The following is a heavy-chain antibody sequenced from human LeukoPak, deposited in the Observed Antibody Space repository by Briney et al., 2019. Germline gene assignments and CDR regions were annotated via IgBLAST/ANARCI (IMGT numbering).Heavy chain of an antibody. CDR3: AKVLYGGNRFDY. Sequence: QPGASLRLSCAASGFTFSSYAMSWVRQAPGKGLEWVSAISGSGGSTYYADSVKGRFTISRDNSKNTLYLQMTSLRAEDTAVYYCAKVLYGGNRFDYWGPGTLVTVSS. J-gene: IGHJ4*02. V-gene: IGHV3-23*01. CDR1: GFTFSSYA. CDR2: ISGSGGST. D-gene: IGHD4-23*01.